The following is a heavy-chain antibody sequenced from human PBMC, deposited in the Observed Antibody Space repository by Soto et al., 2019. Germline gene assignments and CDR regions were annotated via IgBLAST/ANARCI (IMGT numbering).Heavy chain of an antibody. CDR2: TYYRSKWYN. J-gene: IGHJ4*02. D-gene: IGHD3-10*01. CDR1: GDSVSNKNTA. V-gene: IGHV6-1*01. Sequence: TLSLTCVISGDSVSNKNTAWNWIRQSPSGSLEWLGRTYYRSKWYNDYATSMKSRITISPDTSKNQFSLHLNSVTPEDTAVYFCARRFFDLGSAFDFWGQGTPVTVSS. CDR3: ARRFFDLGSAFDF.